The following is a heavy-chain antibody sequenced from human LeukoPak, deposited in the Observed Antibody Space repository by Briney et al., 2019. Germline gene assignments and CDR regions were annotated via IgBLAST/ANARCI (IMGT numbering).Heavy chain of an antibody. J-gene: IGHJ6*03. V-gene: IGHV4-38-2*02. Sequence: SETLSLTCTVSGYSISSGYYWGWIRQPPGKGLEWIGSIYHSGSTYYNPSLKSRVTISVDTSKNQFSLKLSSVTAADTAVYYCARVSGSYYGYYYYYMDVWGKGTTVTVSS. CDR2: IYHSGST. CDR1: GYSISSGYY. CDR3: ARVSGSYYGYYYYYMDV. D-gene: IGHD1-26*01.